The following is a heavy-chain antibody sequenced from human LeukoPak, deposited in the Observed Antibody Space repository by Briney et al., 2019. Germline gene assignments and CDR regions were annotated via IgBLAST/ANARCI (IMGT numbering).Heavy chain of an antibody. J-gene: IGHJ3*02. D-gene: IGHD3-9*01. Sequence: ASVKVSCKASGYTFTGYYMHWVRQAPGQGLEWMGWINPNSGGTNYAQKFQGRVTMTEDTSTDTAYMELSSLRSEDTAVYYCATDYRGGYYDILTGYYQGAFDIWGQGTMVTVSS. CDR2: INPNSGGT. V-gene: IGHV1-2*02. CDR3: ATDYRGGYYDILTGYYQGAFDI. CDR1: GYTFTGYY.